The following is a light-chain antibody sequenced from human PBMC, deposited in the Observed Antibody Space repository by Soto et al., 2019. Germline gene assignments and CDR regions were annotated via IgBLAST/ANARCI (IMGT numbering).Light chain of an antibody. CDR3: QQLYTLPFT. CDR2: EAS. J-gene: IGKJ5*01. V-gene: IGKV1-9*01. Sequence: DIQLTQSASLLSASLGDRVTITCRASHDISTFLAWYQQKPGKAPKLLIYEASTLQSGVPSRFSGSGSGTEFTLTISGLLPEDFAAYHCQQLYTLPFTFGQGTRLEIK. CDR1: HDISTF.